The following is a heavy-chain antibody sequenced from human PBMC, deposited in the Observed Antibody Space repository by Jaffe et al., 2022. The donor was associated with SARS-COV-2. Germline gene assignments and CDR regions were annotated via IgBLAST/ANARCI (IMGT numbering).Heavy chain of an antibody. CDR1: GFTFSSYA. J-gene: IGHJ4*02. V-gene: IGHV3-30-3*01. CDR3: ARDRDYIAAAGTGYFDY. D-gene: IGHD6-13*01. CDR2: ISYDGSNK. Sequence: QVQLVESGGGVVQPGRSLRLSCAASGFTFSSYAMHWVRQAPGKGLEWVAVISYDGSNKYYADSVKGRFTISRDNSKNTLYLQMNSLRAEDTAVYYCARDRDYIAAAGTGYFDYWGQGTLVTVSS.